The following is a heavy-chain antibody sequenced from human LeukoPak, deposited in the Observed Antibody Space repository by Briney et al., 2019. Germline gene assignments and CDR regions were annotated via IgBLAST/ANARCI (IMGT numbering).Heavy chain of an antibody. CDR1: GFTFSSYG. V-gene: IGHV3-23*01. J-gene: IGHJ4*02. CDR3: AKTKTTVVRSAYDY. CDR2: ISGSGGST. D-gene: IGHD4-23*01. Sequence: SGGSLRLSCAASGFTFSSYGMSWVRQAPGKGLEWVSAISGSGGSTYYADPVKGRFTISRDNSKNTLYLQMNSLRAEDTAVYYCAKTKTTVVRSAYDYWGQGTLVTVSS.